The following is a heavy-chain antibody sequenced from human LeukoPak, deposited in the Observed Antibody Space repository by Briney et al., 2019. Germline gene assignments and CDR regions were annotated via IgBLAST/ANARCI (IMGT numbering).Heavy chain of an antibody. V-gene: IGHV3-30*18. Sequence: GGSPRLSCAASGFTFSSYGMHWVRQAPGKGLEWVAVISYDGSNKYYADSVKGRFTISRDNSKNTLYLQMNSLRAEDTAVYYCAKDPRYYDTSGYVDYWGQGTLVTVSS. J-gene: IGHJ4*02. CDR1: GFTFSSYG. CDR2: ISYDGSNK. CDR3: AKDPRYYDTSGYVDY. D-gene: IGHD3-22*01.